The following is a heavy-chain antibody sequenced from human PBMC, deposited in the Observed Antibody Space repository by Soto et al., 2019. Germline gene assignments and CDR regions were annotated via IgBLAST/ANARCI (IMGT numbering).Heavy chain of an antibody. V-gene: IGHV3-23*01. CDR2: ISGSGGST. D-gene: IGHD6-13*01. CDR1: QLTFSRLA. J-gene: IGHJ4*02. CDR3: AKDHPDSSSWFFDC. Sequence: GGSLRLSCAASQLTFSRLAVSWVRQAPGKGLEWVSTISGSGGSTNYADSVKGRFTISRDNSKSTLYLQMNIMRAEDTAVYYCAKDHPDSSSWFFDCWGQGTLVTVSS.